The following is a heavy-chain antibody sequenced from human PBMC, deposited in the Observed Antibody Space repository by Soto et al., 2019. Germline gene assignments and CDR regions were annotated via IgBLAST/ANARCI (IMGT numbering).Heavy chain of an antibody. CDR3: ARTWEPPGRGYFDF. V-gene: IGHV3-23*01. CDR2: LSGSGGST. CDR1: GFTFSNYA. Sequence: GGSLRLSCAASGFTFSNYAMSWVRQAPGKGLEWVSTLSGSGGSTYYADSVKGRFTISRDNSKNTLYLQMNSLRAEDTALYYCARTWEPPGRGYFDFWGQGTLVTVSS. D-gene: IGHD1-26*01. J-gene: IGHJ4*02.